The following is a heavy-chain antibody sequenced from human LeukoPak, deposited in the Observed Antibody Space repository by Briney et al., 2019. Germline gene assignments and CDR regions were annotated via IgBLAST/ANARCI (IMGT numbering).Heavy chain of an antibody. CDR2: IYYSGIT. CDR3: ASRLHYDFWSGYYTGR. CDR1: GGSISSSSYY. J-gene: IGHJ4*02. V-gene: IGHV4-39*02. Sequence: SETLSLTCTVSGGSISSSSYYWGGIRQPPGKGLEWIVSIYYSGITYYNPSLKSRVTISVDTSKNHCSLKLSSVTAADTAVYYCASRLHYDFWSGYYTGRWGQGTLVTVSS. D-gene: IGHD3-3*01.